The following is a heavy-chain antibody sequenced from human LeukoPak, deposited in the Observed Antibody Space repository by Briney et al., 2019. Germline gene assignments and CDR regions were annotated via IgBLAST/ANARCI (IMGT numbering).Heavy chain of an antibody. CDR3: ARGGAYCGGDCYLDY. Sequence: PSETLSLTCGVSGGSISSRNWWSWVRQPPGKGLEWIGETYHSGSTNYNPSLKSRVTISVDKSKNQFSLKLTSVTAADTAVYYCARGGAYCGGDCYLDYWGQGTLVTVSS. CDR1: GGSISSRNW. D-gene: IGHD2-21*02. J-gene: IGHJ4*02. V-gene: IGHV4-4*02. CDR2: TYHSGST.